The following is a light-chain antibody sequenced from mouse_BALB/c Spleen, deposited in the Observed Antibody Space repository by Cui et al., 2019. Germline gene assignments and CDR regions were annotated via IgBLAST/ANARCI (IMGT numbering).Light chain of an antibody. CDR2: RTS. J-gene: IGKJ5*01. CDR3: QQWSGYPLT. CDR1: SSVSSSY. Sequence: ENVLTQSPAIMPASLGQKVTMTCSASSSVSSSYLHWYQQKAGASPKPLIHRTSNLASGVPARFSGSGSGTSYSLTISSVEAEDDATYYCQQWSGYPLTFGAGTKLELK. V-gene: IGKV4-58*01.